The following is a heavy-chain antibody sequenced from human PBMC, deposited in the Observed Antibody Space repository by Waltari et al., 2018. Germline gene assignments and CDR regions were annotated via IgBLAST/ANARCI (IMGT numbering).Heavy chain of an antibody. CDR3: AREGVGSIAARPLNGAMTY. J-gene: IGHJ4*02. V-gene: IGHV1-69*01. CDR1: GGTFSSYA. D-gene: IGHD6-6*01. CDR2: IIPIFGTA. Sequence: QVQLVQSGAEVKKPGSSVKVSCKASGGTFSSYAISCVRQAPGQGLEWMGGIIPIFGTANYAQKFQGRVTITADESTSTAYMELSSLRSEDTAVYYCAREGVGSIAARPLNGAMTYWGQGTLVTVSS.